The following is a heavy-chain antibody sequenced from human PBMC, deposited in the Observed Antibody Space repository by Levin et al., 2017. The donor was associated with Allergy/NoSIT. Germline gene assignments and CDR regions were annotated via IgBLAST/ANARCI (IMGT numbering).Heavy chain of an antibody. CDR3: ASDEGDTSMVGGYYFYAMDV. V-gene: IGHV1-69*13. J-gene: IGHJ6*02. CDR2: IIPLFGTP. CDR1: GGDFNNHA. Sequence: SVKVSCKASGGDFNNHAISWVRLAPGQGLEWMGGIIPLFGTPTYAQKFQGRVTISADESTNTAYMELRSLRSDDTAIFYCASDEGDTSMVGGYYFYAMDVWGQGTTVTVSS. D-gene: IGHD5-18*01.